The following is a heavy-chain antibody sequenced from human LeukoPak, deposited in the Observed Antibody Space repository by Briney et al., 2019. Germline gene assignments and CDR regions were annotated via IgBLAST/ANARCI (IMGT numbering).Heavy chain of an antibody. J-gene: IGHJ4*02. Sequence: ASVNVSCKASGYTFTGYYMHWVRQAPGQGLEWMGWINPNSGGTNYAQKFQGRVTMTRDTSISTAYMELSRLRSDDTAVYYCARGPLIAVAGNFDYWGQGTLVTVSS. V-gene: IGHV1-2*02. CDR3: ARGPLIAVAGNFDY. CDR2: INPNSGGT. D-gene: IGHD6-19*01. CDR1: GYTFTGYY.